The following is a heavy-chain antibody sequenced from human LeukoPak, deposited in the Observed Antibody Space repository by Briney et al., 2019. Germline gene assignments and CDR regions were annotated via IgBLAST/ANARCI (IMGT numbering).Heavy chain of an antibody. CDR2: ISSSSSYI. J-gene: IGHJ4*02. D-gene: IGHD5-12*01. Sequence: PGGSLRLSCAASGFTFSSYSMNWVRQAPGKGLEWVSSISSSSSYIYYADSVKGRFTISRDDAKNSLYLRMNSLRAEDTAVYYCARKGAGYSGYGIDYWGQGTLVTVSS. CDR1: GFTFSSYS. V-gene: IGHV3-21*01. CDR3: ARKGAGYSGYGIDY.